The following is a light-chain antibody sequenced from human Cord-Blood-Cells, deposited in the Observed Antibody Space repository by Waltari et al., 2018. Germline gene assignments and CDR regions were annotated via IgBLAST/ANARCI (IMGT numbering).Light chain of an antibody. J-gene: IGKJ1*01. Sequence: GDRVTITCRASQSISSWLAWYQQKPGKAPKLLIHDASSLESGVPSRFSGSGSGTEFTLTISSLQPDDFATYYCQQYNSYSGTFGQGTKVEIK. CDR1: QSISSW. CDR3: QQYNSYSGT. CDR2: DAS. V-gene: IGKV1-5*01.